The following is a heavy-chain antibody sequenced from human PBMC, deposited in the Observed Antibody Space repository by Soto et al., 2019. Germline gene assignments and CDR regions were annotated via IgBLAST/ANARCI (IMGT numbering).Heavy chain of an antibody. Sequence: PGGSLRLSCAAAGFTFSDYAMNWVRQAPGKGLEWVSAISGSGANTYYADSVKGRFTISRDNSKNMLYLQMNSLRDEDTAVYYCANGRFLEWLLPDNWFDPWGQGTLVTVPQ. D-gene: IGHD3-3*01. CDR1: GFTFSDYA. CDR2: ISGSGANT. J-gene: IGHJ5*02. V-gene: IGHV3-23*01. CDR3: ANGRFLEWLLPDNWFDP.